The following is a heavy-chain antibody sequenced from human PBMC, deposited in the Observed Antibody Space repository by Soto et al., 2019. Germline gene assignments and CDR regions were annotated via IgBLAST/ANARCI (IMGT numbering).Heavy chain of an antibody. CDR2: IYHSGST. Sequence: PSETLSLTCAVSGDSISSSNCWGWVRQPPGKGLEWIGQIYHSGSTNYNPSLQSRVTISVDKSKNQFSLKLSALTVADTAVYYCARHAPVVVVGATYPWLDPWGQGTLVTVSS. V-gene: IGHV4-4*02. J-gene: IGHJ5*02. CDR1: GDSISSSNC. CDR3: ARHAPVVVVGATYPWLDP. D-gene: IGHD2-15*01.